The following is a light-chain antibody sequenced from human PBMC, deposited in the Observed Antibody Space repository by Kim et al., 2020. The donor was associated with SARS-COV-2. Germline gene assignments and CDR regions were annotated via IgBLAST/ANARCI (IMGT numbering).Light chain of an antibody. Sequence: EIVLTQSPGTLSLSPGERATLSCRASQSVSSSYLAWYQQKPGQAPRLLIYDASSRATGIPDRFSGSGSGTDFTLTISRLEPEDFAVYYCMQYDSSLTFGGGTKVDIK. CDR3: MQYDSSLT. CDR2: DAS. V-gene: IGKV3-20*01. J-gene: IGKJ4*01. CDR1: QSVSSSY.